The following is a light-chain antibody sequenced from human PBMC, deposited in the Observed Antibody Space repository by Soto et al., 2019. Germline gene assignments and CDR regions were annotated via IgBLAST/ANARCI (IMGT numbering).Light chain of an antibody. CDR1: QSISSS. CDR3: QQSDSTPYT. Sequence: DIQMTQSPSSLSASVGDRVTVTCRASQSISSSLNWYQLKPGKAPKLLVYAASTLPSGVPSRFRGSGSGTDFTLTISSLQPEDFASYYCQQSDSTPYTFGQGTKLEIK. V-gene: IGKV1-39*01. CDR2: AAS. J-gene: IGKJ2*01.